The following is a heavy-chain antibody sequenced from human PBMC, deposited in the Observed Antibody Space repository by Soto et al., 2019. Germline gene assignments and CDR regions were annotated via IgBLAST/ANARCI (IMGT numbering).Heavy chain of an antibody. Sequence: GGSLRLSCAASGFTFSSYGMHWVRQAPGKGLEWVANIKQDGSERYYVDSVKGRFTISIDSAKKLLFLQMNSLRAEDTAVYFCARVVLWNPHFDYWRQGARATGSS. CDR1: GFTFSSYG. CDR3: ARVVLWNPHFDY. D-gene: IGHD1-1*01. J-gene: IGHJ4*02. CDR2: IKQDGSER. V-gene: IGHV3-7*01.